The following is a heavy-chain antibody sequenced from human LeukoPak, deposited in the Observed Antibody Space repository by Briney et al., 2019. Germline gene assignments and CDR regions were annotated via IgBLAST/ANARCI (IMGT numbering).Heavy chain of an antibody. V-gene: IGHV1-18*01. CDR3: ARVRLYYDFWSGYYGLVEDAFDI. D-gene: IGHD3-3*01. Sequence: SVIVSCKASGYTFTIYGISWVRQAPGQGLEWIGWISAYNVNTNYAQKIQCKVTRSEDTSTRTDYMELRRLRSDERAVYYCARVRLYYDFWSGYYGLVEDAFDIWGQGTMVTVSS. J-gene: IGHJ3*02. CDR2: ISAYNVNT. CDR1: GYTFTIYG.